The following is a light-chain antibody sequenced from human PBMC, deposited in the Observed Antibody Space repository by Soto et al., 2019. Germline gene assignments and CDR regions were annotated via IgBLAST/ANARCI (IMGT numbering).Light chain of an antibody. CDR2: DTS. Sequence: EIVLTQSPGTLSLSVGERVTLSCRASQSVSSYLAWYQQTPGQAPRLLIYDTSNRATGTPDRFSGSGSGTAFTLTISRVEPEASTVYYCQQYGIPPLTFGGGTTVEIK. J-gene: IGKJ4*01. CDR1: QSVSSY. V-gene: IGKV3-20*01. CDR3: QQYGIPPLT.